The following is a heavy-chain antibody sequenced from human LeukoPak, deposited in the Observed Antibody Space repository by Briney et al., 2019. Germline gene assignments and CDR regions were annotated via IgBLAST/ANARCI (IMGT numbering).Heavy chain of an antibody. CDR2: IYSGGNT. D-gene: IGHD2-2*01. V-gene: IGHV3-53*01. CDR1: GFTFGSYG. CDR3: ARGETSSYDY. J-gene: IGHJ4*02. Sequence: PGGSLRLSCAASGFTFGSYGMSWVRQTPGKGLEWVSVIYSGGNTYYADSVKGRFTISRDNSKNTVYLQMNSLRAEDTAVYYCARGETSSYDYWGQGTLVTVSS.